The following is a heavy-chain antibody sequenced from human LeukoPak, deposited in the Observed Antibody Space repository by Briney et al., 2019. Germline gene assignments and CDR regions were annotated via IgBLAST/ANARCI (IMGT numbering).Heavy chain of an antibody. V-gene: IGHV3-30*04. CDR1: GFTFSSYA. Sequence: PGGSLRLSCAASGFTFSSYAIHWVRQAPGKGLEWVAVISFDGTDAFYADSVKGRFTISRDNAKNSLYLQMNSLRAEDTAVYYCAREGSYYFDYWGQGTLVTVSS. CDR3: AREGSYYFDY. CDR2: ISFDGTDA. J-gene: IGHJ4*02. D-gene: IGHD1-26*01.